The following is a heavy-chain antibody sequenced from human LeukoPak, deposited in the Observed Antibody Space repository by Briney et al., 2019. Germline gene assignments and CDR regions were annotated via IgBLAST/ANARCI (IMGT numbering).Heavy chain of an antibody. Sequence: PSETLSLTCTVSNGSISIYYWSWIRQPAGKGLEWIGRIYTSGTTNYNPSLKSRVTISVDTSKNQFPLKLSSVTAADTAVYYCARHGYLTTNWGQGTLVTVSS. D-gene: IGHD3-22*01. J-gene: IGHJ4*02. V-gene: IGHV4-4*07. CDR2: IYTSGTT. CDR1: NGSISIYY. CDR3: ARHGYLTTN.